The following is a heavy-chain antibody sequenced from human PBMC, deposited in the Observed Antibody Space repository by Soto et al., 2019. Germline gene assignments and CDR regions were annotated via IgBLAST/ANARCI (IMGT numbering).Heavy chain of an antibody. V-gene: IGHV4-59*01. CDR1: GGSISSYY. J-gene: IGHJ6*02. CDR3: ARDLWGYCGADCYPLDV. Sequence: QVRLQESGPGLVKPSETLSLTCTVSGGSISSYYWSWIRQPPGKGLAWIGYMYNTGSTIYNPSLKRRVTISVDTSKNQFSMKLTSVTAADTAVYYCARDLWGYCGADCYPLDVWGQGTMVTVSS. D-gene: IGHD2-21*02. CDR2: MYNTGST.